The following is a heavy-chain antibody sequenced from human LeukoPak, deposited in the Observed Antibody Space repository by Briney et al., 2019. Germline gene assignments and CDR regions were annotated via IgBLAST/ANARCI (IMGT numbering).Heavy chain of an antibody. CDR3: ARGYYYDSSGYFYFDY. CDR1: GGSISSSSYY. V-gene: IGHV4-39*01. Sequence: TLSLTCTVSGGSISSSSYYWGWIRQPPGKGLEWIGSIYYSGSTYYNPSLKSRVTISVDTSKNQFPLKLSSVTAADTAVYYCARGYYYDSSGYFYFDYWGQGTLVTVSS. J-gene: IGHJ4*02. D-gene: IGHD3-22*01. CDR2: IYYSGST.